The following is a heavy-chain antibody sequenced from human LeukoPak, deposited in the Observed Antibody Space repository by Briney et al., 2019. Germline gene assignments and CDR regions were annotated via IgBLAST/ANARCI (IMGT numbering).Heavy chain of an antibody. D-gene: IGHD6-13*01. Sequence: GGSLRLSCAASGFTFSDCYMSWIRQAPGQGLEWVVYISHSSGFTNYADSVKGRFAISRDNAKNSLYLQMDSVRAEDTAIYYCAKLFKAYSSTWIDYWGQGNLVTVSS. CDR3: AKLFKAYSSTWIDY. CDR2: ISHSSGFT. CDR1: GFTFSDCY. J-gene: IGHJ4*02. V-gene: IGHV3-11*03.